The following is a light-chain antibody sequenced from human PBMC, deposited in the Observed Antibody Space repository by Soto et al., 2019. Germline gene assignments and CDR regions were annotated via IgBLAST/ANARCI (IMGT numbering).Light chain of an antibody. J-gene: IGKJ1*01. CDR3: QQYNDWPRT. Sequence: EIVLTQSPGTLSLSPGERATLSCRASQSVSSNYLAWYQQKPGQAPRLLIYGASTRATGIPARFSGSGSGTEFTLTISSLQSEDFAVYHCQQYNDWPRTFGQGTKVDIK. V-gene: IGKV3-15*01. CDR2: GAS. CDR1: QSVSSN.